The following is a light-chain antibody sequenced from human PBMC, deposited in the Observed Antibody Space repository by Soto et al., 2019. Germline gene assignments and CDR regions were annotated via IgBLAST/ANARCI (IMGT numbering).Light chain of an antibody. CDR2: LGS. CDR3: MQALQTPRT. V-gene: IGKV2-28*01. J-gene: IGKJ4*01. CDR1: XXXXHXXGXXX. Sequence: DIXMTQSPLSLXVXXXEPASIXXXSSXXXXHXXGXXXLDWYLQKPGQSPQLLIYLGSNRASGVPDRFSGSGSGTDFTLKISRVEAEDVGVYYCMQALQTPRTFGGGTKVEIK.